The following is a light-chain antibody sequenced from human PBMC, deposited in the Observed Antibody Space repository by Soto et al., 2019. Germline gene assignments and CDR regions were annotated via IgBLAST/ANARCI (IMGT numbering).Light chain of an antibody. V-gene: IGKV3-11*01. CDR3: HQRNVWPPIT. Sequence: VLTQSPATLTLSPGERANLSCRASQSIHTAFAWYQQKPGQPPRLVVYDSTLRANGVPDSFGGSSSVTEFPLTINNLEPEDFAVYYCHQRNVWPPITFGQGTRLEI. J-gene: IGKJ5*01. CDR1: QSIHTA. CDR2: DST.